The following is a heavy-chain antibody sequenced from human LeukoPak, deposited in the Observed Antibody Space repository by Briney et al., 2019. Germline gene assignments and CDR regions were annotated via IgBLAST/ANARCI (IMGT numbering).Heavy chain of an antibody. CDR2: IYYSGSA. CDR3: ARQGPYGDYLDY. V-gene: IGHV4-59*08. D-gene: IGHD4-17*01. J-gene: IGHJ4*02. CDR1: GGSISTYY. Sequence: SETLSLTCTVSGGSISTYYWSWIRQPPGKGLEWIGYIYYSGSADYNSSLKSRVTISVDTSKNQFSLKLRSVTAADTAVYFCARQGPYGDYLDYWGQGTLVTVSS.